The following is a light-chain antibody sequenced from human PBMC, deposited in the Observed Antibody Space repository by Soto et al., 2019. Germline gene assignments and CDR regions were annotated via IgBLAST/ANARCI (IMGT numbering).Light chain of an antibody. V-gene: IGKV3-15*01. Sequence: EIVMTQSPDTLSVSPGERATLSCRARQSVSTNLAWYQEKPGQAPRVLVFGASNRATGIPARFSGSGSGTEFTLTISSLQSEDCAVYYCQQYDEWPWTFGRGTKVEVK. CDR1: QSVSTN. CDR2: GAS. J-gene: IGKJ1*01. CDR3: QQYDEWPWT.